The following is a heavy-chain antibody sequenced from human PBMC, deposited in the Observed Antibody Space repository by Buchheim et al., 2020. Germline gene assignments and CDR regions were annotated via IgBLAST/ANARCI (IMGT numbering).Heavy chain of an antibody. CDR3: TRDQGKTDLWGSSIGGGMDV. CDR2: IRSKTYGGTA. D-gene: IGHD3-16*01. V-gene: IGHV3-49*04. CDR1: AFTFGEHA. Sequence: EVQLVESGGGIVQPGRSLRLSCTASAFTFGEHAISWVRQAPGKGLEWVGFIRSKTYGGTADYAASVKGRFTISRDDSKSTANLEVDTLKLDDTVVYYCTRDQGKTDLWGSSIGGGMDVWGQGTT. J-gene: IGHJ6*02.